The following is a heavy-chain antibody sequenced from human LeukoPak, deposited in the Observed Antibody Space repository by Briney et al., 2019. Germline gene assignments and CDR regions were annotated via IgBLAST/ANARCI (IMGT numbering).Heavy chain of an antibody. V-gene: IGHV4-59*01. CDR2: IYYSGST. CDR1: GGSISSYY. Sequence: SETLSLTCTVSGGSISSYYCSWIRQPPGKGLEWIASIYYSGSTNYNPSLKSRVTMSVDTSKNQFSLKLSSLTAADTAVYYCARLKGGSGWANFDYWGQGTLVTVSS. J-gene: IGHJ4*02. CDR3: ARLKGGSGWANFDY. D-gene: IGHD6-19*01.